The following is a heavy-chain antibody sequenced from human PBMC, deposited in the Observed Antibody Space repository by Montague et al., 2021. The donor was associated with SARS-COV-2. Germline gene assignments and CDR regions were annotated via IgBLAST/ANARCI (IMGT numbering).Heavy chain of an antibody. Sequence: SLRLSCAASVFSISRYGLSWVRQAPGKGLDWVSAISISGASPFYAYSVKGRFTISRDSDNSKNTMYMQMDSLRAEDTAIYYCAKRIGEGGNFDYGGQGTLVTVSS. CDR1: VFSISRYG. CDR3: AKRIGEGGNFDY. V-gene: IGHV3-23*01. CDR2: ISISGASP. D-gene: IGHD3-10*01. J-gene: IGHJ4*02.